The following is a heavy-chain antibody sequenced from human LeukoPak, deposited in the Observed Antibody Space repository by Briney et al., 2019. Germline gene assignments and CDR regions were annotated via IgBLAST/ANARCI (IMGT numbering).Heavy chain of an antibody. V-gene: IGHV3-30*02. D-gene: IGHD5-12*01. Sequence: GGSLRLSCAASGFTFSSYGMHWVRQAPGKGLEWVAFIRYDGSNKYYADSVKGRFTISRDNSKNTLYLQMNSLRAEDTAVYYCARGVRWLRFGYFDYWGQGTLVTVSS. CDR2: IRYDGSNK. J-gene: IGHJ4*02. CDR3: ARGVRWLRFGYFDY. CDR1: GFTFSSYG.